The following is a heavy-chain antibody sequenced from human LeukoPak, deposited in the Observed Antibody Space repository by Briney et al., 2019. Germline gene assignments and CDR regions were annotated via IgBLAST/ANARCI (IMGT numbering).Heavy chain of an antibody. CDR2: ISYSGSI. CDR3: ATLEIGDYYFDY. J-gene: IGHJ4*02. CDR1: GGSVSSYNFY. V-gene: IGHV4-39*01. Sequence: SETLSLTCSVSGGSVSSYNFYWSWIRQPPGKGLEWIGSISYSGSIHYNPSLKSRVTISVDTSKNHFSLRLSSVTAADTAVYYCATLEIGDYYFDYWGQGTLVTVSS. D-gene: IGHD3-16*01.